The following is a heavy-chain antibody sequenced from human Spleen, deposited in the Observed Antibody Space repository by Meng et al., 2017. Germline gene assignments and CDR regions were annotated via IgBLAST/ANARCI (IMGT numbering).Heavy chain of an antibody. Sequence: GSLRLSCSVSGGSINYQYWSWIRQPPGKGLEWIGYIYYSGSTAYNPSLKSRVTISIDTSKNQFSLKLRSVTAADTAIYYCANYGSGGLDYWGQGRLVTVSS. D-gene: IGHD3-10*01. J-gene: IGHJ4*02. CDR2: IYYSGST. CDR3: ANYGSGGLDY. V-gene: IGHV4-59*11. CDR1: GGSINYQY.